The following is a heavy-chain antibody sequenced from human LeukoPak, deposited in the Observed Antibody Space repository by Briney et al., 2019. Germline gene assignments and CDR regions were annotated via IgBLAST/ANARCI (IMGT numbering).Heavy chain of an antibody. D-gene: IGHD6-6*01. J-gene: IGHJ4*02. CDR3: ARGRGSGYSSSSAVDY. CDR1: GGSFSGYY. Sequence: PSETLSLTCAVYGGSFSGYYWSWIRQPPGKGLEWIGEINHSGSTNYNPSLKSRVTISVDTSKNQFSLKLSSVTAADTAVYYCARGRGSGYSSSSAVDYWGQGTLVTVSS. V-gene: IGHV4-34*01. CDR2: INHSGST.